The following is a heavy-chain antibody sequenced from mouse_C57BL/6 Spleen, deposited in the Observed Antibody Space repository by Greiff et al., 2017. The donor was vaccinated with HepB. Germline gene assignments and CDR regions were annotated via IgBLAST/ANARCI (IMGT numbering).Heavy chain of an antibody. CDR1: GYTFTSYW. CDR3: ARLSYLYY. CDR2: IDPSDSYT. Sequence: QVQLKQPGAELVMPGASVKLSCKASGYTFTSYWMHWVKQRPGQGLEWIGEIDPSDSYTNYNQKFKGKSTLTVDKSSSTAYMQLSSLTSEDSAVYYCARLSYLYYWGQGTTLTVSS. V-gene: IGHV1-69*01. J-gene: IGHJ2*01. D-gene: IGHD2-12*01.